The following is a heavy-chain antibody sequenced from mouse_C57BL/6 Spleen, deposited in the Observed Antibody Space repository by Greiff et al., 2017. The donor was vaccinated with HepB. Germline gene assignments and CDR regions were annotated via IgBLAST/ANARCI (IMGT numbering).Heavy chain of an antibody. D-gene: IGHD1-1*01. CDR3: ARGGSQSLFAY. Sequence: EVMLVESGGGLVKPGGSLKLSCAASGFTFSSYAMSWVRQTPEKRLEWVATISDGGSYTYYPDNVKGRFTISRDNAKNNLYLQMSHLKSEDTAMYYCARGGSQSLFAYWGQGTLVTVSA. CDR2: ISDGGSYT. CDR1: GFTFSSYA. V-gene: IGHV5-4*03. J-gene: IGHJ3*01.